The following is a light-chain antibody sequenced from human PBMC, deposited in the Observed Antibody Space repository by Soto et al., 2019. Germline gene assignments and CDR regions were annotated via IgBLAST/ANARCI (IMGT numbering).Light chain of an antibody. CDR1: QSVFSNY. CDR2: GAS. Sequence: EIVLTQSPGTLSLSPGERATFSCRASQSVFSNYLAWYHQKPGQAPRLLIYGASTRAGDTPDRFSGSGSGTDFPLTISRLEPQDFAVYYCQQYGSSPAIIFGGGTKVEFK. J-gene: IGKJ4*01. CDR3: QQYGSSPAII. V-gene: IGKV3-20*01.